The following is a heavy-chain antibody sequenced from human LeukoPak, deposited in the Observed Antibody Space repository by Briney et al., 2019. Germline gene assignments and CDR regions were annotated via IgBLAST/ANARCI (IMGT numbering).Heavy chain of an antibody. CDR3: ARAVVVTAIPDYFDY. Sequence: GGSLRLSCAASGFTFSSYAMNWVRQAPGKGLEWVSVIYSGGSTYYADSVKGRFTISRDNSKNTLYLQMNSLRAEDAAVYYCARAVVVTAIPDYFDYWGQGTLVTVSS. V-gene: IGHV3-66*01. CDR2: IYSGGST. J-gene: IGHJ4*02. D-gene: IGHD2-21*02. CDR1: GFTFSSYA.